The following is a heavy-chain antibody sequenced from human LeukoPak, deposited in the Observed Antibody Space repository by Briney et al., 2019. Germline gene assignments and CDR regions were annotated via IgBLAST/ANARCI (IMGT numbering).Heavy chain of an antibody. CDR3: ARSYGDSDY. V-gene: IGHV3-11*06. Sequence: GGSLRLSCAASGFTFSDYYMSWIRQAPGKGLEWVSYISSSSSYTNYADSVKGRFTISRDNAKNSLYLQMNGLRAEDTAVYYCARSYGDSDYWGQGTLVTVSS. CDR1: GFTFSDYY. J-gene: IGHJ4*02. D-gene: IGHD4-17*01. CDR2: ISSSSSYT.